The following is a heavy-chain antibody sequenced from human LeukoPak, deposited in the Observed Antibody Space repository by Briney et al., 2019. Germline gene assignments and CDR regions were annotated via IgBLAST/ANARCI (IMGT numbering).Heavy chain of an antibody. D-gene: IGHD2-2*01. J-gene: IGHJ4*02. CDR2: IIPILGIA. CDR1: GYTFTGYY. V-gene: IGHV1-69*04. CDR3: ARGSTSYSLNDY. Sequence: SVKVSRKASGYTFTGYYMHWVRQAPGQGLEWMGRIIPILGIANYAQKFQGRVTITADKSTSTAYMELSSLRSEDTAVYYCARGSTSYSLNDYWGQGTLVTVSS.